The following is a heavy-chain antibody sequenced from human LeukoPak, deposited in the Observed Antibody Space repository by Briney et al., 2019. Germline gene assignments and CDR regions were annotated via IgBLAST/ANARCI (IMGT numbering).Heavy chain of an antibody. V-gene: IGHV3-48*01. J-gene: IGHJ4*02. D-gene: IGHD3-22*01. CDR1: GFTFYTYS. Sequence: GGSLRLSCAASGFTFYTYSMNWVRQAPGKGLEWVSYISSSSSTIYYADSVKGRFTISRDNAKNSLYLQMNSLRAEDTAVYYCARDPPDSSGYRIPYYFDYWGQGTLVTVSS. CDR3: ARDPPDSSGYRIPYYFDY. CDR2: ISSSSSTI.